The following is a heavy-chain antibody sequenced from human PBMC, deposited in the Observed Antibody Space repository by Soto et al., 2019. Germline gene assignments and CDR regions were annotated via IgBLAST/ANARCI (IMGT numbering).Heavy chain of an antibody. CDR2: ISSSGSTI. V-gene: IGHV3-48*03. J-gene: IGHJ4*02. Sequence: GGSLRLSCAASGFTFSSYEMNWVRQAPGKGLEWVSYISSSGSTIYYADSVKGRFTISRDNSQSALFLQMDSLTVDDSGIYFCARGGVYWGQGVPVTDSS. D-gene: IGHD2-8*01. CDR3: ARGGVY. CDR1: GFTFSSYE.